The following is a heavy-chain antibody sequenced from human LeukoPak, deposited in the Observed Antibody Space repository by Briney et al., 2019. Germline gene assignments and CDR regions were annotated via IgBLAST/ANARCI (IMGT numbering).Heavy chain of an antibody. CDR1: GGSFSGYY. J-gene: IGHJ4*02. Sequence: NPSETLSLTCAVYGGSFSGYYWSWIRQPPGKGLEWIGEINHSGSTNYNPSLKSRVTISVDTSKNQFSLKLSSVTAADTAVYYCNRYCSGGSCLDYWGQGNLVTVSS. CDR3: NRYCSGGSCLDY. D-gene: IGHD2-15*01. CDR2: INHSGST. V-gene: IGHV4-34*01.